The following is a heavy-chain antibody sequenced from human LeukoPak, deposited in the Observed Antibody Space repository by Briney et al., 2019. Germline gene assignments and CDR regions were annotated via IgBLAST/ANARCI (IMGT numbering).Heavy chain of an antibody. Sequence: PGGSLRLSCAASGFTFSTYWMHWVRQGPGQGLVWVSRTNGDASSTSYADSVKGRFTISRDNAKNTLYLQMNSLRAEDTAVYYCARGSYYFDSGSWGQGTLVTVSS. CDR3: ARGSYYFDSGS. D-gene: IGHD3-10*01. V-gene: IGHV3-74*01. J-gene: IGHJ4*02. CDR2: TNGDASST. CDR1: GFTFSTYW.